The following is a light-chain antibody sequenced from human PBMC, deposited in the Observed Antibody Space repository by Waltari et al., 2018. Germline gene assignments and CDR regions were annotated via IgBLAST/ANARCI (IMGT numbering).Light chain of an antibody. CDR3: ASYVVGGARV. V-gene: IGLV2-14*03. CDR2: DVN. Sequence: QSVLSQPASLSGSPGPSITISCSGTSRYVVGYDSVSWYLQHPGQVPRLILYDVNNRPSGISSRFSGSKFGNLASLTTSDLQPDDEADYCCASYVVGGARVFGGGTKLTVL. CDR1: SRYVVGYDS. J-gene: IGLJ3*02.